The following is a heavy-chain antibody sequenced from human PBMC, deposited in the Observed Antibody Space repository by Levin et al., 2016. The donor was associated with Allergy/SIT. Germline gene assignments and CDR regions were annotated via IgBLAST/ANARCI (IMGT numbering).Heavy chain of an antibody. Sequence: LRLSCTVSGGSISSGGYYWSWIRQHPGKGLEWIGYIYYSGSTYYNPSLKSRVTISVDTSKNQFSLKLSSVTAADTAVYYCASPNWGAYHDAFDIWGQGTMVTVSS. V-gene: IGHV4-31*03. CDR2: IYYSGST. J-gene: IGHJ3*02. D-gene: IGHD7-27*01. CDR3: ASPNWGAYHDAFDI. CDR1: GGSISSGGYY.